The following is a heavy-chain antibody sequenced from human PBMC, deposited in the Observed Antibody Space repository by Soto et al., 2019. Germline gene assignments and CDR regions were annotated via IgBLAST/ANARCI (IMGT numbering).Heavy chain of an antibody. D-gene: IGHD3-3*01. CDR1: GFRFRDYW. Sequence: PGGFLSLSCAVSGFRFRDYWMSWGRQAPGKGLEWVANIKQDDSDKYYVDSVKGRFTTSRDNAKHALYLQMNSLRVEDTAVYYCAAEWNTMTSTHFHRNSRGQGTQVT. J-gene: IGHJ4*02. CDR2: IKQDDSDK. V-gene: IGHV3-7*03. CDR3: AAEWNTMTSTHFHRNS.